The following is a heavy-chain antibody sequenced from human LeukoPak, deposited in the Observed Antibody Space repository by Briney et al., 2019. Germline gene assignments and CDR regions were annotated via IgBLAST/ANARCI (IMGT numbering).Heavy chain of an antibody. J-gene: IGHJ4*02. CDR1: GGSISSYY. CDR3: ARDRTATDY. D-gene: IGHD5-18*01. Sequence: PSETLSLTCTASGGSISSYYWSWIRQPPGKGLEWIGYIYYSGSTNYNPSLKSRVTISVDTSKNQFSLKLSSVTAADTAVYYCARDRTATDYWGQGTLVTVSS. V-gene: IGHV4-59*01. CDR2: IYYSGST.